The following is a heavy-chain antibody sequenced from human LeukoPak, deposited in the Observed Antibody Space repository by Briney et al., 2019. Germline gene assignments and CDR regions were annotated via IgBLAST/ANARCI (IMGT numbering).Heavy chain of an antibody. Sequence: SETLSLTCTVSGSSISSGYYWGWIRQPPGKGLEWIGTVYYSSGTYYNPSLKSRVTISVDTSKNQFSLKLSSVTAADTAVYYCARARIVATIFVAFDIWGQGTMVTASS. V-gene: IGHV4-38-2*02. CDR1: GSSISSGYY. J-gene: IGHJ3*02. CDR3: ARARIVATIFVAFDI. CDR2: VYYSSGT. D-gene: IGHD5-12*01.